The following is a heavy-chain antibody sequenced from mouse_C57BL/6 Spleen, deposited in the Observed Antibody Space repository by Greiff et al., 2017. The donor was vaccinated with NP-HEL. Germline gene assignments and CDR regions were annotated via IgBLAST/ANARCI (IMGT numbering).Heavy chain of an antibody. CDR2: IYPGDGDT. Sequence: QVQLQQSGAELVKPGASVKISCKASGYAFSSYWMNWVKQRPGKGLEWIGQIYPGDGDTNYNGKFKGKATLTADKSSSTAYMQLSSLTSEDSAVYFCARSDYYGSSPYAMDYWGQGTSVTVSS. J-gene: IGHJ4*01. CDR3: ARSDYYGSSPYAMDY. V-gene: IGHV1-80*01. CDR1: GYAFSSYW. D-gene: IGHD1-1*01.